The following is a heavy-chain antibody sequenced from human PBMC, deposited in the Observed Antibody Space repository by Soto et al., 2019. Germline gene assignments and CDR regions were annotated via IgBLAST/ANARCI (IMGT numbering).Heavy chain of an antibody. J-gene: IGHJ6*02. Sequence: PGGSLRLSCAASGFTFSSYAMSWVRQAPGKGLEWVSAISGSGGSTYYADSVKGRFTISRDNSKNTLYLQMNSLRAEDTAVYYCAKDPPTAHDYSNPTGHYYYYYGMDVWGQGTTVTVSS. V-gene: IGHV3-23*01. CDR1: GFTFSSYA. CDR2: ISGSGGST. CDR3: AKDPPTAHDYSNPTGHYYYYYGMDV. D-gene: IGHD4-4*01.